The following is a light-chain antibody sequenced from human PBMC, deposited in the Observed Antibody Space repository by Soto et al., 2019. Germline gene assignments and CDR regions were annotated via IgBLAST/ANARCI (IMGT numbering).Light chain of an antibody. J-gene: IGKJ2*01. CDR1: QAINNY. CDR3: QRYNRYPLYT. CDR2: AAS. Sequence: DIRMTQSPSSLSASVRDRVTITCRASQAINNYVAWFQQKPGKAPKSLIFAASSLQSGVPSQFSGSGSGTDFTLTIRSLQPEDFAPYYCQRYNRYPLYTFGQGTKLEIK. V-gene: IGKV1-16*02.